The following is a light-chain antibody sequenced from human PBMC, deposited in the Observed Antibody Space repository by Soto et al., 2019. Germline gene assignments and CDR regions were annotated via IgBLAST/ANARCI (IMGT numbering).Light chain of an antibody. CDR1: QSISSW. V-gene: IGKV1-5*03. J-gene: IGKJ5*01. CDR3: QQYNSYLYT. Sequence: QSPSTLSASVGDRVTITCRASQSISSWLAWYQQKPGKAPKLLIYKASSLESGVPSRFSGSGSGTEFTLTISSLQPDDFATYYCQQYNSYLYTFGQGTRLEIK. CDR2: KAS.